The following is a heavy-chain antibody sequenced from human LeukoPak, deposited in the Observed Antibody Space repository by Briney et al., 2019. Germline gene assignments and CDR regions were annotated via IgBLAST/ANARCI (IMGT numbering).Heavy chain of an antibody. J-gene: IGHJ4*02. D-gene: IGHD3-16*01. V-gene: IGHV3-11*05. CDR2: ISSSTTYT. CDR3: ARGGKSRPFDY. Sequence: GGSLRLSCAASGFTFSDYYMSWIRQAPGKGLEWVSYISSSTTYTNYAESVKDRFTISRDNAKNSLFLQMNSLRAEDTAVYYCARGGKSRPFDYWGQGTLVTVSS. CDR1: GFTFSDYY.